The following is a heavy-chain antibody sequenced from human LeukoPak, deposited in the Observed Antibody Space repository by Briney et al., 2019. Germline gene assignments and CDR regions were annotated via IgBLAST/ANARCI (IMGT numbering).Heavy chain of an antibody. CDR1: GGSISSGGYY. CDR2: IYYSGST. V-gene: IGHV4-31*03. Sequence: SETLSLTCTVSGGSISSGGYYWSWIRQHPGKGLEWIGYIYYSGSTYYNPSLKSRVTISVDTSKNQFSLKLSSVTAADTAMYYCARPAMVRGPYYFDYWGQGTLVTVSS. D-gene: IGHD3-10*01. J-gene: IGHJ4*02. CDR3: ARPAMVRGPYYFDY.